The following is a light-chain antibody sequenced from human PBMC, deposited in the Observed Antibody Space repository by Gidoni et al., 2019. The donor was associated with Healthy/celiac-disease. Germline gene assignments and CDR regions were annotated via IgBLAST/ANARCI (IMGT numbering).Light chain of an antibody. CDR3: QQSYSTLFT. J-gene: IGKJ3*01. Sequence: DIQMTQPPSTLSASVGDRVTITCRASQSISIYLNWYQQKPGKAPKLLIYAASSLQSGVPSRFSGSGSGTDFTLTISILQPEDFATYYCQQSYSTLFTFGPGTKVDIK. CDR2: AAS. CDR1: QSISIY. V-gene: IGKV1-39*01.